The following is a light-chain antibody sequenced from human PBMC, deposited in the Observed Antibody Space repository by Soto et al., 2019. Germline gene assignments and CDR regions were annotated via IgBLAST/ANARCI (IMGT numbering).Light chain of an antibody. CDR1: SSDVGSYNL. V-gene: IGLV2-23*02. CDR3: CSYAGSSTLV. J-gene: IGLJ2*01. CDR2: EVS. Sequence: QSALTQPASVSGSPGQSITISCTGTSSDVGSYNLVSWYQQHPGKAPKVMIYEVSKRPSGVSNRFSGSKSGKTASLTISGLQGEDEADYYCCSYAGSSTLVFGGGTQLTVL.